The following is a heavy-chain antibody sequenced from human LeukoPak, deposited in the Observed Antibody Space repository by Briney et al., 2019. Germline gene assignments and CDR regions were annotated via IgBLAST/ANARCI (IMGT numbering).Heavy chain of an antibody. V-gene: IGHV1-69*04. CDR1: GGTFSSYA. CDR3: ARDTPSMVRGVITSYPDY. J-gene: IGHJ4*02. Sequence: SVKVSCKASGGTFSSYAISWVRQAPGQGLEWMGRIIPILGIANYAQKFQGRVTITADKSTSAAYMELSSLRSEDTAEYYCARDTPSMVRGVITSYPDYWGQGTLVTVSS. D-gene: IGHD3-10*01. CDR2: IIPILGIA.